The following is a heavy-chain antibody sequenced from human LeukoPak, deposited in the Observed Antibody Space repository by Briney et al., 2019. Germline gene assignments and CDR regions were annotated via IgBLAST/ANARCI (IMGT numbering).Heavy chain of an antibody. V-gene: IGHV4-34*01. CDR1: GGSFSGYY. J-gene: IGHJ4*02. Sequence: SETLSLTCAVYGGSFSGYYWSWIRQPPGKGLEWIGEINHSGSTNYNPSLKSRVTISVDTSKNQFSLKLSSVTAADTAVYYCARTRGSSWSGSYYFDYWGQGTLVTVSS. D-gene: IGHD6-13*01. CDR2: INHSGST. CDR3: ARTRGSSWSGSYYFDY.